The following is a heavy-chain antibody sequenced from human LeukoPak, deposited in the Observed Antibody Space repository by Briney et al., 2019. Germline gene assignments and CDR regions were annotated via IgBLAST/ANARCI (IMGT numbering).Heavy chain of an antibody. V-gene: IGHV3-33*01. CDR3: ARDAQRGFDYSNSLQY. Sequence: PGGSLKLSCAAAGFTFSHYGMHWVRQAPGKGLEWVAVIWSDGTNKYYAASVKGRFTISRDDSGNTVYLQMNSLRPEDTGIYYCARDAQRGFDYSNSLQYWGQGTPITVST. CDR2: IWSDGTNK. CDR1: GFTFSHYG. D-gene: IGHD4-11*01. J-gene: IGHJ4*02.